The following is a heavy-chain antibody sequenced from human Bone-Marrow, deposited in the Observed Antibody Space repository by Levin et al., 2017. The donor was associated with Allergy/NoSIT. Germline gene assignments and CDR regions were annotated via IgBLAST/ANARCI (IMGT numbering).Heavy chain of an antibody. CDR1: GFSLSRSGES. CDR2: MNWDDLG. CDR3: AVRQMDYIGNWFDP. Sequence: SGPTLVKPTQTLTLTCTFSGFSLSRSGESVHWIRQAPGKALEWLAVMNWDDLGGYSPSLKTRLAITKDASRRQVVLVITDMDPADTATYYCAVRQMDYIGNWFDPWGPGIPVTVSS. J-gene: IGHJ5*02. V-gene: IGHV2-5*02. D-gene: IGHD4-11*01.